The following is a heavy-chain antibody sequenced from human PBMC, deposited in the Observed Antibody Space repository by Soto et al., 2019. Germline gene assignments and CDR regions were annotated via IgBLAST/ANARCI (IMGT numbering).Heavy chain of an antibody. J-gene: IGHJ6*02. CDR3: ARDVPQLPGSVYYYYYGMDV. D-gene: IGHD2-2*01. CDR2: ISAYNGNT. V-gene: IGHV1-18*04. CDR1: GYTFTSYG. Sequence: ASVKLSCKASGYTFTSYGISWVRQAPGQGLEWMGWISAYNGNTNYAQKLQGRVTMTTDTSTSTAYMELRSLRSDDTAVYYCARDVPQLPGSVYYYYYGMDVWGQGTTVTVSS.